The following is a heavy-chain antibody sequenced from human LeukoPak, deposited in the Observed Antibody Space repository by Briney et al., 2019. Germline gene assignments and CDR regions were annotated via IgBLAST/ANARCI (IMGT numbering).Heavy chain of an antibody. Sequence: SQTLSLTCAISGDSVSSNSAAWNWIRQSPSRGLEWLGRTYYRSKWYNDYAVSVKSRITINPDTSKNQFSLQLNSVTPEDTAVCDGARAGREYRLPPWYFDLWGRGTLLTVSS. CDR1: GDSVSSNSAA. J-gene: IGHJ2*01. V-gene: IGHV6-1*01. CDR2: TYYRSKWYN. CDR3: ARAGREYRLPPWYFDL. D-gene: IGHD2-2*01.